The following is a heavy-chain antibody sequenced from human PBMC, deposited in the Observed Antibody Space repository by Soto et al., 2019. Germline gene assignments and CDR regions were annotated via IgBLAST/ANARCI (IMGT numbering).Heavy chain of an antibody. CDR1: GYSFTSYW. CDR3: AGRPGGGATYYYGMDV. Sequence: RGESLKISCKGSGYSFTSYWISWVRQMPGKGLEWMGRIDPSDSYTNYSPSFQGHVTISADKSISTAYLQWSSLKASDTAMYYCAGRPGGGATYYYGMDVWGQGTTVTVSS. CDR2: IDPSDSYT. J-gene: IGHJ6*02. D-gene: IGHD3-16*01. V-gene: IGHV5-10-1*01.